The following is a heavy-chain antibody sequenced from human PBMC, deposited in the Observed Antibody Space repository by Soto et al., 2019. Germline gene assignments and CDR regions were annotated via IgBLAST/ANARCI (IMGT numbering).Heavy chain of an antibody. CDR1: GYSFTSYW. J-gene: IGHJ4*02. CDR3: ARHDGYSYGSYLDY. V-gene: IGHV5-10-1*01. CDR2: IDPSDSYT. D-gene: IGHD5-18*01. Sequence: GESLKISCKGSGYSFTSYWISWGRPMPGKGLEWMGRIDPSDSYTNYSPSFQGHVTISADKSISTAYLQWSSLKASDTAMYYCARHDGYSYGSYLDYWGQGTLVTVSS.